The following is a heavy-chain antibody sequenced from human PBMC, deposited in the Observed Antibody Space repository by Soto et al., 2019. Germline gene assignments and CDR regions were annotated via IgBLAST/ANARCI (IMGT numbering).Heavy chain of an antibody. J-gene: IGHJ5*02. CDR1: GYVFSSYY. D-gene: IGHD3-10*01. V-gene: IGHV1-46*01. Sequence: QVQLVQSGAEVKKPGASVKVSCKASGYVFSSYYMHWVRQAPGQGLEWMGIINPSGASTSYAQKFQGIVTMTRDTSTSTLYMELSSLRSEDTAVYYCARERDYPGNVWFDPWGQGTLVTVSS. CDR3: ARERDYPGNVWFDP. CDR2: INPSGAST.